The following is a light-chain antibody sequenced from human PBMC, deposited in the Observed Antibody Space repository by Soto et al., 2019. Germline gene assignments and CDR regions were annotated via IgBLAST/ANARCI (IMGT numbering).Light chain of an antibody. CDR3: QQYDSFPRP. CDR2: KAS. Sequence: DIQMTQSPSTLSASLGDRVTITCRASQSISSWLAWYQQKPGKAPKLLINKASSLESGVPSRFSGSGSGTEFTLTISGLQPDDFATYYWQQYDSFPRPLGQGTKVDIK. J-gene: IGKJ1*01. V-gene: IGKV1-5*03. CDR1: QSISSW.